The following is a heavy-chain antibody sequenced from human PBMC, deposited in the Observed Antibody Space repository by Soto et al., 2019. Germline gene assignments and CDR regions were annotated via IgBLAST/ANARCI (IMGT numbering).Heavy chain of an antibody. D-gene: IGHD5-12*01. J-gene: IGHJ6*03. CDR2: IYYSGST. V-gene: IGHV4-59*08. CDR3: ARRVATTDYYYYYMDV. CDR1: GGSISSYY. Sequence: PSETLSLTCTVSGGSISSYYWSWIRQPPGKGLEWIGYIYYSGSTNYNPSLKSRVTISVDTSKNQFSLKLSSVTAADTAVYYCARRVATTDYYYYYMDVWGKGTRSPSP.